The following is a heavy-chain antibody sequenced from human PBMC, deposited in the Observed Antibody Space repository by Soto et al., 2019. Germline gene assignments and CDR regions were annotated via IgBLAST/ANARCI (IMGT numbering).Heavy chain of an antibody. CDR2: LSHSGRT. CDR1: GFSISSDSY. CDR3: GHLKTDTEVTPAPPLFDS. V-gene: IGHV4-38-2*01. J-gene: IGHJ4*02. Sequence: SETLSLTCAVSGFSISSDSYWGWMRQSPGKGLEWIGTLSHSGRTFYNPSLKSRVTISADTTKNQFSLSLTSVTAADTAVYYSGHLKTDTEVTPAPPLFDSWGQGTLVTVSS. D-gene: IGHD2-21*02.